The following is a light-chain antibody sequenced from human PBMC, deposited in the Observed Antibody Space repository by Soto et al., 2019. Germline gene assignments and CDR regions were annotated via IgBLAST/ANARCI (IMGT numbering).Light chain of an antibody. J-gene: IGLJ1*01. CDR1: SSNIGSNT. CDR3: SSWDDNLDAVV. CDR2: TND. V-gene: IGLV1-44*01. Sequence: QSALAQPPSASGAPGQRVTISCSGSSSNIGSNTVNWYQQLPGTAPKLLIYTNDQRPSGVPDRFSGSRSGTSASLAISGLQFEDEADYHCSSWDDNLDAVVFGAGTKV.